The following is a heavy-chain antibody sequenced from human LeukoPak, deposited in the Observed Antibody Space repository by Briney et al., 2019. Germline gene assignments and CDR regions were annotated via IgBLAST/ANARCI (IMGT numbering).Heavy chain of an antibody. CDR3: ARQGGGYCSSTRCYSALDI. J-gene: IGHJ3*02. CDR1: GYSISSGYY. Sequence: TSETLSLTCTVSGYSISSGYYWDWIRQPPGKGLEWIGNIYHSGNTYYNPSLKSRVTISVDTSKNQFSLKLNTVTAADTAVYYCARQGGGYCSSTRCYSALDIWGQGTMVTVSS. D-gene: IGHD2-2*02. CDR2: IYHSGNT. V-gene: IGHV4-38-2*02.